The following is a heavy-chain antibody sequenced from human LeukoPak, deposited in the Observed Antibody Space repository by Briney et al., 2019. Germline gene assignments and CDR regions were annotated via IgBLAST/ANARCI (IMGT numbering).Heavy chain of an antibody. CDR2: ISYGGSNQ. D-gene: IGHD3-10*01. V-gene: IGHV3-30*18. J-gene: IGHJ6*02. CDR3: AKDSSGWGTYFVYYYYGMDV. Sequence: PGRSLRLSCAGSGFTFNNYGMHWVRQAPGKGLEWVAVISYGGSNQYYIDSVKGRFTISRDNSKNTLYLQMNYLRAEDTAVYYCAKDSSGWGTYFVYYYYGMDVWGQGTMVTVSS. CDR1: GFTFNNYG.